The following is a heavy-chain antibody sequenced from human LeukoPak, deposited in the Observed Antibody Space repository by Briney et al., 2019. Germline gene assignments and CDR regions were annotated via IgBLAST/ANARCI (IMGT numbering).Heavy chain of an antibody. CDR3: ARVSLDSSGYYLNY. V-gene: IGHV1-18*01. Sequence: ASVKVSCKASGYTFTNYGISWVRQAPGQGLEWMGWISGYNGNTKYTENLQGRVTMTTDTSTSTAYMELRSLRSDDTAVYYCARVSLDSSGYYLNYWGQGTLVTVSS. CDR1: GYTFTNYG. D-gene: IGHD3-22*01. J-gene: IGHJ4*02. CDR2: ISGYNGNT.